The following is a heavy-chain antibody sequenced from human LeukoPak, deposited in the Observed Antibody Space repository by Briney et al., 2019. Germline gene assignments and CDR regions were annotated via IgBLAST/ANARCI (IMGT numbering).Heavy chain of an antibody. Sequence: ASVKVSCKASGYTFTGYYMHWVRQAPGQGLEWMGWINPNSGGTNYARKFQGRVTMTRDTSITTAYMELSRLSSDDTAVYYCARHPGKVTNDWYFDLWGRGTLVTVSS. V-gene: IGHV1-2*02. D-gene: IGHD4-23*01. CDR1: GYTFTGYY. J-gene: IGHJ2*01. CDR3: ARHPGKVTNDWYFDL. CDR2: INPNSGGT.